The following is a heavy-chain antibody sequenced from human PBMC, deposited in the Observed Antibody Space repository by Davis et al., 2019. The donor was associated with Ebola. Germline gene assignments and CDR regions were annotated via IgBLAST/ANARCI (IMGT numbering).Heavy chain of an antibody. D-gene: IGHD5-18*01. J-gene: IGHJ4*02. V-gene: IGHV4-34*01. Sequence: MPSETLSLTCAVYGWSFSGYYWSWIRQPPGKGLEWIGEINHSGNTNYNPSLKSRVTISVDTSTNQFSLKLSSVTAADTAVYYCARGRRYSYGPPRYWGQGTLVTVSS. CDR1: GWSFSGYY. CDR2: INHSGNT. CDR3: ARGRRYSYGPPRY.